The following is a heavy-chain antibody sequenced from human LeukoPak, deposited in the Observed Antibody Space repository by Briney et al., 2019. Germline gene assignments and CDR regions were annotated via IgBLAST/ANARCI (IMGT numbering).Heavy chain of an antibody. Sequence: SQTLSLTCTVSGGSISSGDYYWSWIRQPPGKGLEWIGEINHSGGTNYNPSLKSRVTISVDTSKNQFSLKLSSVTAADTAVYYCARIRRGFWSGLDYWGQGTLVTVSS. CDR3: ARIRRGFWSGLDY. D-gene: IGHD3-3*01. V-gene: IGHV4-30-4*08. CDR1: GGSISSGDYY. CDR2: INHSGGT. J-gene: IGHJ4*02.